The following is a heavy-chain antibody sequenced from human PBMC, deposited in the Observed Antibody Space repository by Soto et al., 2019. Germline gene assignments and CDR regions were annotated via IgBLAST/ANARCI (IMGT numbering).Heavy chain of an antibody. Sequence: GGSLRLSCAASGFTFSSYSMNWVRQAPGKGLEWVSYISSSSTIYYADSVKGRFTISRDNAKNSLYLQMNSLRDEDTAVYYCARVMITFGGVIAYNWFDPWGQGTLVTVSS. D-gene: IGHD3-16*02. CDR2: ISSSSTI. CDR3: ARVMITFGGVIAYNWFDP. CDR1: GFTFSSYS. V-gene: IGHV3-48*02. J-gene: IGHJ5*02.